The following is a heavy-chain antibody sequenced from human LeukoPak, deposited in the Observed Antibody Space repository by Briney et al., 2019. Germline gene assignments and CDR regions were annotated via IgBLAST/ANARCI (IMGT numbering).Heavy chain of an antibody. V-gene: IGHV3-11*04. D-gene: IGHD2-2*01. J-gene: IGHJ5*02. CDR2: ISSSGSTI. Sequence: GGSLRLSCAASGFTLSDYYMSWIRQAPGKGLEWVSYISSSGSTIYYADSVKGRFTISRDNAKNSLYLQMNSLRAEDTAVYYCARDPGIVVVPAASINWFDPWGQGTLVTVSS. CDR3: ARDPGIVVVPAASINWFDP. CDR1: GFTLSDYY.